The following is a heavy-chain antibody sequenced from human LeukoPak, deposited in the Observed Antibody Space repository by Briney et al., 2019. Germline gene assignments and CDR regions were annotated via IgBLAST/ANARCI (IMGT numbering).Heavy chain of an antibody. V-gene: IGHV3-23*01. CDR3: ATGRGIAVAGTSY. D-gene: IGHD6-19*01. J-gene: IGHJ4*02. CDR2: ISGSGGST. CDR1: GFTFSSYA. Sequence: GGSLRLSCAASGFTFSSYAMSWVRQAPGKGLEWVSAISGSGGSTYYADSVKGRSTISRDNSKNTLYLQMNSLRAEDTAVYYCATGRGIAVAGTSYWGQGTLVTVSS.